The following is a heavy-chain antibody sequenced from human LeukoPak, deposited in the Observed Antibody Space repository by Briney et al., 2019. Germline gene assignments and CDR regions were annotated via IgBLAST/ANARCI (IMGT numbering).Heavy chain of an antibody. J-gene: IGHJ3*01. Sequence: ASVKVSCKASGYTFTDSYVHWVQQAPGQVLEWMGLIDPDGGNTNYAQNFQGRVTLTRDTSTSTLYMELSSLRSEDTAIYYCARIRDGYNDAYDLWGQGTVVTVPS. CDR3: ARIRDGYNDAYDL. CDR2: IDPDGGNT. CDR1: GYTFTDSY. D-gene: IGHD5-24*01. V-gene: IGHV1-46*01.